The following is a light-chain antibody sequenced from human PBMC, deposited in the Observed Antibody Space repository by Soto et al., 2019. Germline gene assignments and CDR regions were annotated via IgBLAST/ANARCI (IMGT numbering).Light chain of an antibody. Sequence: EILFAQSPGTLSLSPGERATLSCRASQSVSSNYLAWYQHKHGQAPRILIYGASSRDTGIPDRFSGSGSGTDFTLTISRLEPEDFETYYCQHYNSYSEAFGQGTKVDIK. CDR3: QHYNSYSEA. J-gene: IGKJ1*01. CDR1: QSVSSNY. V-gene: IGKV3-20*01. CDR2: GAS.